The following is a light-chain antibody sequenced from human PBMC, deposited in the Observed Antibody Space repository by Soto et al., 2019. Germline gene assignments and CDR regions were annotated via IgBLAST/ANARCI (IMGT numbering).Light chain of an antibody. CDR3: QQYSDSSGA. CDR2: DAS. V-gene: IGKV1-5*01. CDR1: QSIGTW. J-gene: IGKJ1*01. Sequence: DIQVTQSPSTLSASVGDTVTITCGAGQSIGTWLAWYQQQPGKAKKLMIFDASTLESGVPSRFSGSGSGTDFTLTISSLQPDDFATYYCQQYSDSSGAFGQGTKVDIK.